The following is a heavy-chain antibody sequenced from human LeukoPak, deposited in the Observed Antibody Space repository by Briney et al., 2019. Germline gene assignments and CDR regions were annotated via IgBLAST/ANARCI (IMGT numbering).Heavy chain of an antibody. Sequence: SETLSLTCTVSGDSITSYYWSWIRQPPGKGLEWIGYIYYSGSTNYNPSLKSRVTMSVDMAKNQFSLKLSSVTAADTAVYYCARRNVVVPAAMARAFDIWGQGTMVTVSP. J-gene: IGHJ3*02. D-gene: IGHD2-2*01. CDR3: ARRNVVVPAAMARAFDI. CDR2: IYYSGST. V-gene: IGHV4-59*08. CDR1: GDSITSYY.